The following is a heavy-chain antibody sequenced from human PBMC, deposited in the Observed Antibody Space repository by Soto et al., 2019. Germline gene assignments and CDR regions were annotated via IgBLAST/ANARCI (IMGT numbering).Heavy chain of an antibody. D-gene: IGHD2-2*01. CDR1: GFTFSSYG. Sequence: QVQVVESGGGVVQPGRSLRLSCTASGFTFSSYGIHWVRQAPGKGLEWVATISYDGSSKYYADSMKGRFTISRDNSKNTLYLQMNSLRAEDTAVYYCAKDSSSYYYGMDVWGQGTTVTVSS. CDR3: AKDSSSYYYGMDV. V-gene: IGHV3-30*18. J-gene: IGHJ6*02. CDR2: ISYDGSSK.